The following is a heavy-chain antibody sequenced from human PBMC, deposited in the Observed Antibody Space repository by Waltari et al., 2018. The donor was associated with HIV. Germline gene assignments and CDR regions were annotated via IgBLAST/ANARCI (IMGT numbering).Heavy chain of an antibody. Sequence: QVQLVQSGAEVKKPGASVKVSCKASGYTFTSYDITWVRPATGQGLEWMGWMNPNSGNTGYAQKFQGRVTMTRNTSISTAYMELSGLRSEDTAVYYCARRYDSGTNIAGYWGQGTLVTVSS. CDR3: ARRYDSGTNIAGY. J-gene: IGHJ4*02. CDR2: MNPNSGNT. D-gene: IGHD3-10*01. V-gene: IGHV1-8*01. CDR1: GYTFTSYD.